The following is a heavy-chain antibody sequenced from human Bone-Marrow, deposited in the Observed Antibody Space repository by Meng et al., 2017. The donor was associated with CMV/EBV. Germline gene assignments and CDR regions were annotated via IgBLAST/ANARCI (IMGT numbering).Heavy chain of an antibody. CDR2: IIPVFSTT. V-gene: IGHV1-69*05. CDR3: AVEEGYNYGRGGYSVS. Sequence: SVKVSCKASRVTFSSYEINWVRQAPGQGLEWMGEIIPVFSTTNYAQKFQGRVTITTDESTSTTYMDLRSLRSDDTAVYYCAVEEGYNYGRGGYSVSWGQGTLVTVSS. J-gene: IGHJ4*02. CDR1: RVTFSSYE. D-gene: IGHD5-18*01.